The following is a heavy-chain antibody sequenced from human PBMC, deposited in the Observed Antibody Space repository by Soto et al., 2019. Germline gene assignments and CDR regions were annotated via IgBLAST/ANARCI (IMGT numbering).Heavy chain of an antibody. D-gene: IGHD3-9*01. CDR2: ITHSSSAI. Sequence: GGSLRLSCAASGFTFSSYTMNWVRQAPGKGLEWISHITHSSSAIYYADSVRGRFTVSRDNAKDSLYLQLNSLRAEDTAVYYCAASILVSRQYFDLWGRGTLVTVSS. J-gene: IGHJ2*01. CDR3: AASILVSRQYFDL. V-gene: IGHV3-48*01. CDR1: GFTFSSYT.